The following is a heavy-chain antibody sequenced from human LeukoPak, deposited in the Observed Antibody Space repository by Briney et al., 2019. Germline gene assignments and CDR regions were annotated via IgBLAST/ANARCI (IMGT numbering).Heavy chain of an antibody. J-gene: IGHJ4*02. CDR3: ARADCSSSGCHTVSY. D-gene: IGHD2-2*02. V-gene: IGHV3-21*01. Sequence: GGSLRLSCAASGFTFSSYSMNWVRQAPGKGLEWVSSISSSSSYIYYADSVKGRFTISRDNAKNSLYLQMNSLRAEDTAVYYCARADCSSSGCHTVSYWGQGTLVTVSS. CDR2: ISSSSSYI. CDR1: GFTFSSYS.